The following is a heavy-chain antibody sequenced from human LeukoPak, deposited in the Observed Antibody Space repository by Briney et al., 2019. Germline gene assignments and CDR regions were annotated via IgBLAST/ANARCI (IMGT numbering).Heavy chain of an antibody. CDR1: GYTFTSYG. Sequence: ASVKVSCKASGYTFTSYGISWVRQAPGQGLEWMGWISAYNGNTNYAQRLQGRVTMTTDTSTRTAYMELRSLRSDDTAVYYCARDRDYGDYNTQDLFVYWGQGTLVTVSS. J-gene: IGHJ4*02. CDR2: ISAYNGNT. V-gene: IGHV1-18*01. CDR3: ARDRDYGDYNTQDLFVY. D-gene: IGHD4-17*01.